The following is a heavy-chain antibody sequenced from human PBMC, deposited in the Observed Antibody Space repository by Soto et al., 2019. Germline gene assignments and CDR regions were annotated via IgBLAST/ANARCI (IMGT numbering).Heavy chain of an antibody. CDR1: GGSISRYY. J-gene: IGHJ6*03. CDR3: ARHSPKLLYYHYLDV. D-gene: IGHD1-7*01. Sequence: SETLSLTCTVSGGSISRYYWSWILQPPGKGLEWIGYFYYSGGTNYNPSLKSRVTISVDTSKSQFSLNLSSVTAADTAVYYCARHSPKLLYYHYLDVWGKGTTVTISS. CDR2: FYYSGGT. V-gene: IGHV4-59*08.